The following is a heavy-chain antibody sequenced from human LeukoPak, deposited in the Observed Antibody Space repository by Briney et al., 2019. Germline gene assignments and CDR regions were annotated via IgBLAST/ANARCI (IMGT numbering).Heavy chain of an antibody. CDR3: ARRSNPPGRIDH. CDR1: GFTFSSYW. J-gene: IGHJ4*02. V-gene: IGHV3-7*01. Sequence: GGSLRLSCAASGFTFSSYWMTRVRQAPGKGLEWVANIKPDGSEKYYVDSVKGRFTISRDNSKNTMYLQMNSLKGEDTAVYYCARRSNPPGRIDHWGQGTLVTVSS. D-gene: IGHD1-14*01. CDR2: IKPDGSEK.